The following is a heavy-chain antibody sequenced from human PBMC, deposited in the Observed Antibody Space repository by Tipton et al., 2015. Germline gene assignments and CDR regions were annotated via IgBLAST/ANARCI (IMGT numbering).Heavy chain of an antibody. CDR3: ARDLEHGMDV. CDR2: ISYSGTT. CDR1: GGSISSSSYY. Sequence: TLSLTCSVSGGSISSSSYYWSWIRQSPGKGLEWIGYISYSGTTNYNPSLKSRVTISVDTSKNHFSLSLTSVTAADTAIYYCARDLEHGMDVWGQGTTVTVSS. D-gene: IGHD5-24*01. V-gene: IGHV4-61*03. J-gene: IGHJ6*02.